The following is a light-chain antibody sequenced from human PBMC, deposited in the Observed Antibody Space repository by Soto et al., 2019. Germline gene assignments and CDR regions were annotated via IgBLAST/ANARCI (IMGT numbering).Light chain of an antibody. CDR2: GAS. CDR1: QSISSY. J-gene: IGKJ4*01. CDR3: QQCYSTPLT. Sequence: DIQMTQSPSSLSASVGDRVTITCRASQSISSYLNWYQQRPGKAPNLLLSGASTLQSGIPSRFSGSGSGTDFTLTISSLQPEDSATYYCQQCYSTPLTFGGGTKVEIK. V-gene: IGKV1-39*01.